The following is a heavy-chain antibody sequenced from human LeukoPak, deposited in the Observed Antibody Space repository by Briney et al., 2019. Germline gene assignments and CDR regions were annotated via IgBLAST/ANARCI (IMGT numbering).Heavy chain of an antibody. CDR3: AKGSSHSSLLWFGTGYYFDY. CDR1: GFTLSNYG. D-gene: IGHD3-10*01. J-gene: IGHJ4*02. CDR2: IPHDGSDG. V-gene: IGHV3-30*02. Sequence: GGSLRLSCAASGFTLSNYGMHWVRQAPGKGLDWVAFIPHDGSDGRYADSVKGRFTISRDNSKNTLYLQMNSLRAEDTAVYYCAKGSSHSSLLWFGTGYYFDYWGQGTLVTVSS.